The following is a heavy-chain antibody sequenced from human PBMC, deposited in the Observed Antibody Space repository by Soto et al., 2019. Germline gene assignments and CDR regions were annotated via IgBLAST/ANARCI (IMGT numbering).Heavy chain of an antibody. J-gene: IGHJ4*02. CDR1: GFTFGSYS. CDR2: ISSSSSYI. V-gene: IGHV3-21*01. Sequence: EVQLVESGGGLVKPGGSLRLSCAASGFTFGSYSMNWVRQAPGKGLEWVSSISSSSSYIYYADSVKGRFTISRDNAKNSLYLQMNSLRAEDTAVYYCARDAAAGIFDYWGQGTLVTVSS. CDR3: ARDAAAGIFDY. D-gene: IGHD6-13*01.